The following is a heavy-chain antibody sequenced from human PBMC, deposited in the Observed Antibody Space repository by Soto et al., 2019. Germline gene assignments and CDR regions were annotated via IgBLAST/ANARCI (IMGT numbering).Heavy chain of an antibody. CDR3: VRDRDPMNREVIMTVGHFRL. D-gene: IGHD3-16*01. V-gene: IGHV3-33*01. Sequence: QVQLAESGGGVVQAGQSLRVSCEASGFAFGTYVMHWVRQAPGKGLEWVALIWDDGTRREYLESVRGRFTISRDNSKNTMYLQMNNLRVEDTALYYCVRDRDPMNREVIMTVGHFRLWGRGTLVSVSS. CDR2: IWDDGTRR. CDR1: GFAFGTYV. J-gene: IGHJ2*01.